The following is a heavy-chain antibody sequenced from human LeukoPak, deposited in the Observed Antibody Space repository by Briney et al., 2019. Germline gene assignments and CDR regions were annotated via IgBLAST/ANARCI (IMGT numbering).Heavy chain of an antibody. D-gene: IGHD3-22*01. CDR1: GFTFSSYS. J-gene: IGHJ4*02. CDR3: ARDLYDSSGYNY. Sequence: GGSLRLSCAASGFTFSSYSMNWVRQAPGKGLEWVSSISSGSSYIYYADSVKGRFTISRDNAKNSLYLQMNSLRAEDTAVYYCARDLYDSSGYNYWGQGTLVTVSS. CDR2: ISSGSSYI. V-gene: IGHV3-21*01.